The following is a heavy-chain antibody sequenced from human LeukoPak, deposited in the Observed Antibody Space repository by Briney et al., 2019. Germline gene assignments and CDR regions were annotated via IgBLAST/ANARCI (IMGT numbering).Heavy chain of an antibody. Sequence: GRSLRLSCAASGFTSSSYGMHWVRQAPGKGLEWVAVIWYDGSIKYYADSVKGRFTISRDNSKNTLYLQMNSLRAEDTAVFYCARAGNPSWPVFDYWGQGTLVTVSS. CDR3: ARAGNPSWPVFDY. CDR1: GFTSSSYG. J-gene: IGHJ4*02. D-gene: IGHD2-2*01. CDR2: IWYDGSIK. V-gene: IGHV3-33*01.